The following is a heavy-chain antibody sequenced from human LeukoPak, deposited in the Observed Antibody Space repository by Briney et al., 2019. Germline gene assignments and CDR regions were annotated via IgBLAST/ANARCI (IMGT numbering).Heavy chain of an antibody. D-gene: IGHD3-22*01. CDR3: ARSTGFYRTYYTDV. CDR1: GDSMGNYY. J-gene: IGHJ6*03. Sequence: SETLSLTCTVSGDSMGNYYWNWLRQPAGKGLEWIGRIRSDGTTYANPSLESAVTMSVDTSNNHISLRLSSATAADTAVYYCARSTGFYRTYYTDVWGKGTTVTVSS. V-gene: IGHV4-4*07. CDR2: IRSDGTT.